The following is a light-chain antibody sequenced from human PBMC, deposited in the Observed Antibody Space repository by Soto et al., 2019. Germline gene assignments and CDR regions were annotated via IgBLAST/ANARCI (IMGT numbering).Light chain of an antibody. CDR1: QSISSW. CDR3: QQNYNTPIT. V-gene: IGKV1-5*03. CDR2: KGS. J-gene: IGKJ5*01. Sequence: DIQMTQSPSTLSASVGDRVTIACRASQSISSWLAWYQQKPGKAPRLLIYKGSTLESGVPSRFSGSGSGTDFTLTISSLQPEDFATYYCQQNYNTPITFGQGTRLEIK.